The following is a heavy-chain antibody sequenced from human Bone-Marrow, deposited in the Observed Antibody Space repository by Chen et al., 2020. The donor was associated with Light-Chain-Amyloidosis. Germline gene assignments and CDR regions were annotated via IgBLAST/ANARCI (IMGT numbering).Heavy chain of an antibody. CDR1: GDSLTDLA. J-gene: IGHJ4*02. Sequence: QVQLVQSGAEVKRPGASVKVSCKVSGDSLTDLAIHWVRQAPGKGLEWVGGFDPEDEEMMYGQKFQVRVRMIEDTSTETAYMELTSLTSEDTAIYYCATDVDVGDYYETGFNYWGQGTLVTVSS. CDR3: ATDVDVGDYYETGFNY. CDR2: FDPEDEEM. D-gene: IGHD3-22*01. V-gene: IGHV1-24*01.